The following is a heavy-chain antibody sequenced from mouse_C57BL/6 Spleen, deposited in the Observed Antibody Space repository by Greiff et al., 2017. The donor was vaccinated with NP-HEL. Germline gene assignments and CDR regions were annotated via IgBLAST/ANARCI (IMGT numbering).Heavy chain of an antibody. CDR1: GYAFSSSW. CDR3: ASGASDYDYFDY. CDR2: IYPGDGDT. J-gene: IGHJ2*01. D-gene: IGHD2-4*01. Sequence: VQLQQSGPELVKPGASVKISCKASGYAFSSSWMNWVKQRPGKGLEWIGRIYPGDGDTNYNGKFKGKATLTADKSSSTAYMQLSSLTSEDSAVYFCASGASDYDYFDYWGQGTTLTVSS. V-gene: IGHV1-82*01.